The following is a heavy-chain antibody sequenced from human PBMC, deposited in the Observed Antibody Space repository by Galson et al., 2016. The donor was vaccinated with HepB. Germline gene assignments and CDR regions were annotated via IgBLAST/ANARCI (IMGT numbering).Heavy chain of an antibody. CDR3: AGLRTNNWYQNALDI. V-gene: IGHV4-39*01. CDR1: GASISSDSYY. J-gene: IGHJ3*02. CDR2: VFHRGTT. D-gene: IGHD1-1*01. Sequence: SETLSLTCSVSGASISSDSYYWVWIRQAPGKGLAFIGSVFHRGTTNYNPSLGSRVTMSVDTPKNQFSLTLTSVTAADTAVYYCAGLRTNNWYQNALDIWGRGTLVAVSS.